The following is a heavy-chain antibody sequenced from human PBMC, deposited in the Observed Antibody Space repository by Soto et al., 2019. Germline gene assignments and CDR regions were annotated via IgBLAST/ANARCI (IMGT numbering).Heavy chain of an antibody. V-gene: IGHV5-51*01. D-gene: IGHD3-10*01. CDR1: GYRFTSYW. CDR3: GRRGAIRGDYYCYGLDV. CDR2: IYPGDSDT. J-gene: IGHJ6*02. Sequence: GESLKISCKGSGYRFTSYWIGWVRQMPGKGLEWMGIIYPGDSDTRYSPSFQGQVTISADKSISTAYLQWSSLKASDTAMYYCGRRGAIRGDYYCYGLDVWSQGTSVPVSS.